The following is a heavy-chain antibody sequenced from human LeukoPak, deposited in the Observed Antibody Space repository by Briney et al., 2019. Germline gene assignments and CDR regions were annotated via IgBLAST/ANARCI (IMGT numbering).Heavy chain of an antibody. CDR3: ARDGYCSSTSCYYFDY. D-gene: IGHD2-2*03. V-gene: IGHV3-20*04. J-gene: IGHJ4*02. CDR1: GFTFDDYG. Sequence: GGSLRLSCAASGFTFDDYGMSWVRQAPGKGLEWVSGINWNGGSTGYADSVKGRFTISRDNAKNSLYLQMNSLRAEDTALYYSARDGYCSSTSCYYFDYWGQGILVTVSS. CDR2: INWNGGST.